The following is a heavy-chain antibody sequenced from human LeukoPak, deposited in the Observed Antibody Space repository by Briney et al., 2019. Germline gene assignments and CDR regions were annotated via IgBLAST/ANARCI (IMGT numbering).Heavy chain of an antibody. J-gene: IGHJ6*03. CDR3: ARDPQNSMYYYYYYMDV. D-gene: IGHD2-21*01. V-gene: IGHV3-21*01. CDR1: GFTFSSYS. Sequence: TGGSLRLSCAASGFTFSSYSMNWVRQAPGKGLEWVSSISSSSSYIYYADSVKGRFTISRDNAKNSLYLQMNSLRAEDTAVYYCARDPQNSMYYYYYYMDVWGKGTTVTVSS. CDR2: ISSSSSYI.